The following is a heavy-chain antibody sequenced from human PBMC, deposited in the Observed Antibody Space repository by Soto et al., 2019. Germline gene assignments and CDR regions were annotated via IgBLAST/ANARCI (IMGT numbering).Heavy chain of an antibody. Sequence: GGSLRLSCAASGFTFSTFVMHWVRQAPGKGLEWVAVIWYDESNKYYADSVKGRFTISRDNSKNTLYLQMNSLRAEDTALYYCARGNYLGGYGMDVWGQGTTVTVSS. V-gene: IGHV3-33*01. J-gene: IGHJ6*02. CDR2: IWYDESNK. D-gene: IGHD3-16*01. CDR3: ARGNYLGGYGMDV. CDR1: GFTFSTFV.